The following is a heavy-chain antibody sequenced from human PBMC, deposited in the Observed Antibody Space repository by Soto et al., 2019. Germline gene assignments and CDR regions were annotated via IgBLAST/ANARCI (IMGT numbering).Heavy chain of an antibody. D-gene: IGHD1-1*01. CDR1: GASISGYY. Sequence: SETLSLTCTVSGASISGYYWSWIRKSAGKGLEWIGRIYATGTTDHNPSLKSRVMMSVDTSKKQFSLKLRSVTAADTAVYYCVRDGTKTLRDWFDPWGQGISVTVSS. CDR2: IYATGTT. CDR3: VRDGTKTLRDWFDP. J-gene: IGHJ5*02. V-gene: IGHV4-4*07.